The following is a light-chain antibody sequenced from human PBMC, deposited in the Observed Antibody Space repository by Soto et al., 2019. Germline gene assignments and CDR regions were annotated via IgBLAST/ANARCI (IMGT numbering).Light chain of an antibody. CDR1: QSISTY. CDR3: QPTYSTIA. CDR2: AVS. V-gene: IGKV1-39*01. Sequence: QMTHSPASLSSKIKNGVALTGRSSQSISTYLNWYQQKPGKAPKLLIYAVSTLQSGVPSRFSGSGSGTDFTLTISIQQEEDIATYYWQPTYSTIAFAHGTCLEI. J-gene: IGKJ5*01.